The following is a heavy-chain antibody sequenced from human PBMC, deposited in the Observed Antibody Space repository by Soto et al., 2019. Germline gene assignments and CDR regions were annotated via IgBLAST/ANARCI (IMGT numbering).Heavy chain of an antibody. CDR3: ARGLYCLTGRCLPNCFDS. Sequence: QVQLLESGPRLVKPSQTLSPTCSVSGYAISTLDYFRAWIRQPPGQAIEYIGYIYKTATTYHNPSFERPVAICVDTSKSQSPLYVTSVTAADTAVCFCARGLYCLTGRCLPNCFDSWREGALVTVSS. CDR1: GYAISTLDYF. CDR2: IYKTATT. V-gene: IGHV4-30-4*01. D-gene: IGHD3-10*01. J-gene: IGHJ5*01.